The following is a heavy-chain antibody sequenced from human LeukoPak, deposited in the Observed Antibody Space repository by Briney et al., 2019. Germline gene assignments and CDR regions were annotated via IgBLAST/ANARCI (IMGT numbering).Heavy chain of an antibody. CDR1: GFTVSSNS. CDR3: ARDPYYYGSGINWFDP. J-gene: IGHJ5*02. V-gene: IGHV3-53*01. CDR2: IYSDNT. D-gene: IGHD3-10*01. Sequence: GGSLRLSCTVSGFTVSSNSMSWVRQAPGKGLEWVSFIYSDNTHYSDSVKGRFTISRDNAENSLYLQMNSLRAEDTAVYYCARDPYYYGSGINWFDPWGQGTLVTVSS.